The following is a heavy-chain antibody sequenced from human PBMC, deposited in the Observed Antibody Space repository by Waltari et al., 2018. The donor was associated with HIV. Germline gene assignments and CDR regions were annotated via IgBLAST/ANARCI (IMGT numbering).Heavy chain of an antibody. CDR1: GFTFSSYA. D-gene: IGHD1-26*01. Sequence: EVQLLESGGGLVQPGGSLRLSCAASGFTFSSYAMSWVRQAPGTGLEWVSAISGSGGSTYYADSVKGRFTISRDNSKNTLYLQMNSLRAEDTAVYYCAKPPPGLLGATKAWYFDYWGQGTLVTVSS. CDR3: AKPPPGLLGATKAWYFDY. V-gene: IGHV3-23*01. CDR2: ISGSGGST. J-gene: IGHJ4*02.